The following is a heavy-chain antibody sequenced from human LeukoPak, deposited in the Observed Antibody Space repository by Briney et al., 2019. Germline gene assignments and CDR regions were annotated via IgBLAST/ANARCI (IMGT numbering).Heavy chain of an antibody. D-gene: IGHD2-2*03. J-gene: IGHJ4*02. CDR3: AKVESGYCSSTSCFYFDY. CDR2: ISGSGGST. Sequence: GGSLRLSCAASGFTFSSYGMSWVRQAPGKGLEWVSAISGSGGSTYYADSVKGRFTISRDNSKNTLYLQMNSLRAEDTAVYYCAKVESGYCSSTSCFYFDYWGQGTLVTVSS. CDR1: GFTFSSYG. V-gene: IGHV3-23*01.